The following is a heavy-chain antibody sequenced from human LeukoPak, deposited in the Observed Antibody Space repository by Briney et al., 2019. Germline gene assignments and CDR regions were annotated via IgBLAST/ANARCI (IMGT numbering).Heavy chain of an antibody. D-gene: IGHD6-19*01. V-gene: IGHV3-21*01. J-gene: IGHJ4*02. CDR2: ISSSSYI. CDR3: ARGSAVSSGWYNY. Sequence: PGGSLRLSCAASGFTFSSYSMNWVRQAPGKGLEWVSSISSSSYIYYADSVKGRFTISRDNAKNSLYLQMNSLRAEDTAVYYCARGSAVSSGWYNYWGQGTLVTVSS. CDR1: GFTFSSYS.